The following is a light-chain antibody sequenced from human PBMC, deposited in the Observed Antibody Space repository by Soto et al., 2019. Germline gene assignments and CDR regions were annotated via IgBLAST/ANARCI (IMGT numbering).Light chain of an antibody. J-gene: IGLJ2*01. Sequence: QAVVTQEPSLTVSPGGTVTLTCASSTGAVTSGYYPSWFQQKPGQAPRPLIYTTSNKHSWTPARFSGSLLGGKAALTLSGVQPEDEAEYYCLLYYGGAQVFGGGTKLTVL. CDR1: TGAVTSGYY. CDR2: TTS. V-gene: IGLV7-43*01. CDR3: LLYYGGAQV.